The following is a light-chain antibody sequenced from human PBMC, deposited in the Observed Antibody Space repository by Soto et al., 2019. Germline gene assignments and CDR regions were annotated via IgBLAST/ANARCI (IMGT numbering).Light chain of an antibody. CDR1: SSDVGGYNS. J-gene: IGLJ1*01. CDR2: DVS. V-gene: IGLV2-8*01. Sequence: SVLPQPPSASGSPGPSVTISCTGTSSDVGGYNSVSWYQQHPGKAPKLMIYDVSKRPSGVPDRFSGSKSGNTASLTVSGLQAEDEADYYCSSYAGTHTVFGTGTKGTVL. CDR3: SSYAGTHTV.